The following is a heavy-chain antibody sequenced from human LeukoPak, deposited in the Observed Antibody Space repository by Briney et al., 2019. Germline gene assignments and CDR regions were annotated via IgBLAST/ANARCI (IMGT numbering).Heavy chain of an antibody. CDR1: GGSFSGYY. V-gene: IGHV4-34*01. J-gene: IGHJ6*02. CDR3: ARRRGSGSYDYYYGMDV. CDR2: INHSGST. D-gene: IGHD1-26*01. Sequence: SETLSLTCAVYGGSFSGYYWSWIRQPPGKGLEWIGEINHSGSTNYNPSLKSRVTISVDTSKNQFPLKLSSVTAADTAVYYCARRRGSGSYDYYYGMDVWGQGTTVTVSS.